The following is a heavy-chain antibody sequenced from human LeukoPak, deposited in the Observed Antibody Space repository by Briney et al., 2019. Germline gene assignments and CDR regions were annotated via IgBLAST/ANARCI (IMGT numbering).Heavy chain of an antibody. Sequence: GGSLRLSCAASGFTLSSYAMSWVHQAPGKGLQWVSGISSSGGSTYYVDSVKGRFTISTDNSKNTLYLQMNSLRAEDTAVYYCARSLSSRFSGPRRPYYFDSWGQGTLVTVSS. J-gene: IGHJ4*02. V-gene: IGHV3-23*01. CDR3: ARSLSSRFSGPRRPYYFDS. CDR1: GFTLSSYA. CDR2: ISSSGGST. D-gene: IGHD3-16*02.